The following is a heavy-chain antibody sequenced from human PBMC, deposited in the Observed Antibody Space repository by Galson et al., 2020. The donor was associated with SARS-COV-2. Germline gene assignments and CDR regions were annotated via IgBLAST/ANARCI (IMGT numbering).Heavy chain of an antibody. V-gene: IGHV1-46*01. Sequence: GESLKLSCKASGYTYTHFYIHWVRQAPGPRLESMGIINPNGGSTSYAERFQDRVTLTRDTSTSTVYLELSSLTSEDTAVYYCARVYEMTKTIPFSHWGQGTLVTVSS. D-gene: IGHD2-8*01. CDR2: INPNGGST. CDR1: GYTYTHFY. J-gene: IGHJ4*02. CDR3: ARVYEMTKTIPFSH.